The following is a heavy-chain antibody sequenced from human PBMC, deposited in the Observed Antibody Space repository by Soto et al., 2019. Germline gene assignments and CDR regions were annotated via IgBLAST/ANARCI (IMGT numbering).Heavy chain of an antibody. CDR2: INQSGGA. V-gene: IGHV4-34*01. D-gene: IGHD2-15*01. J-gene: IGHJ4*02. CDR3: AREGGYCRGGRCSLLDY. Sequence: SETLSLTCAVYGGSFSGVYWSWMRQAPGKGLEWIGEINQSGGANYNPSLQSRVAISVDTSKNQFSLNLYSVTAADTAVYYCAREGGYCRGGRCSLLDYWGQGIQVTVSS. CDR1: GGSFSGVY.